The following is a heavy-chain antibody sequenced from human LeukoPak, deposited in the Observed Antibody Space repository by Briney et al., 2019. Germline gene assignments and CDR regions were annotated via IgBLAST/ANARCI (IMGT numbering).Heavy chain of an antibody. J-gene: IGHJ4*02. CDR2: ISSSGSTI. CDR3: ARLYCSSTSCTFDY. Sequence: PGGSLRLSCAASGFTFSSYEMNWVRQAPGKGLEWVSYISSSGSTIYYADSVKGRFTISRDNAKNSLYLQMNSLRAEDTAVYYCARLYCSSTSCTFDYWGQGTLVTVSS. D-gene: IGHD2-2*01. CDR1: GFTFSSYE. V-gene: IGHV3-48*03.